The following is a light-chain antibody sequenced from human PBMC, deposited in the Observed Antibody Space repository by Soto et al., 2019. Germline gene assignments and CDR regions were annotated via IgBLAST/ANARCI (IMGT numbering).Light chain of an antibody. CDR2: GAS. J-gene: IGKJ4*01. CDR1: QGIGSY. Sequence: DLPVTQSPSFLSASVGDRVTITCRASQGIGSYLGWYQQAPGKAPKLLIYGASTLQSGVPSRFSGSGSGTEFTLTISSLQPEDVATYYCQQLNTYPAFGGGTKVEI. CDR3: QQLNTYPA. V-gene: IGKV1-9*01.